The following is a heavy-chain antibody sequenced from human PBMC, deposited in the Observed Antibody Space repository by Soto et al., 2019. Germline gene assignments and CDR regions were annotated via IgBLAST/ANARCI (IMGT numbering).Heavy chain of an antibody. Sequence: EVQLVESGGGLVQPGGSLRLSCAASGFTFNNFWMYWVRQTPEKGLVWVSGINSDGTTTIYADSVKGRFTISRDNAKNTLYLQMNRRTVEDTAIYYCVRDIRWGQGTLVTVSS. J-gene: IGHJ4*02. V-gene: IGHV3-74*01. CDR2: INSDGTTT. CDR3: VRDIR. CDR1: GFTFNNFW.